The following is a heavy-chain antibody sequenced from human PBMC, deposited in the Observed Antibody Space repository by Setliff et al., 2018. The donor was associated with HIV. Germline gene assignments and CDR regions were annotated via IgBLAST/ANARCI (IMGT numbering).Heavy chain of an antibody. D-gene: IGHD2-2*01. CDR2: LSDYNGNT. V-gene: IGHV1-18*01. J-gene: IGHJ4*02. Sequence: ASVKVSCKASGYTFTSYGISWVRQAPGQGLEWMGWLSDYNGNTNYAQNFQGRVTLTADTSTSTAYMELRSLSSDDTAVYYCARGPPIVVVPAALLTFDYWGQGTLVTVSS. CDR1: GYTFTSYG. CDR3: ARGPPIVVVPAALLTFDY.